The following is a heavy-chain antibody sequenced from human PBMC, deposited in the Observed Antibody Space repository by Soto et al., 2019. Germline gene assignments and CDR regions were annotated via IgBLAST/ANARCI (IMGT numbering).Heavy chain of an antibody. D-gene: IGHD3-3*01. CDR3: AKVESYDFWGGYDYYDYSHYGMDV. Sequence: PGGSLRLSXAASEFTFNNYAMTWVRQTPGKGLEWVAGISGPGGRTYYADSVKGRFTISRDNSKNTLFLQMNGLRGEDTAVYYCAKVESYDFWGGYDYYDYSHYGMDVWGQGTTVTVSS. CDR1: EFTFNNYA. CDR2: ISGPGGRT. V-gene: IGHV3-23*01. J-gene: IGHJ6*02.